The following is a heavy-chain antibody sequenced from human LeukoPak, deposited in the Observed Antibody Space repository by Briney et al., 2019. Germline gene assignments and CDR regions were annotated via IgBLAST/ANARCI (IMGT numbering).Heavy chain of an antibody. CDR3: ARVVADYDILFDY. V-gene: IGHV3-7*03. CDR2: INQDGSEK. D-gene: IGHD3-9*01. Sequence: PGGSLRLSCAASGFTFSNYWMTWVRQAPGKGLERVANINQDGSEKYYVESVKGRFTISRDDAKNSLYLQMNSLRAEDTAVYYCARVVADYDILFDYWGQGSLVTVSS. CDR1: GFTFSNYW. J-gene: IGHJ4*02.